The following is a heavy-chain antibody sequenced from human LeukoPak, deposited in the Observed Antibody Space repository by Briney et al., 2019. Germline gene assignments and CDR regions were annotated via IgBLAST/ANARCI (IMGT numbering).Heavy chain of an antibody. V-gene: IGHV3-33*06. Sequence: GGSLRLSCTASGFTFSTYGMHWVRQAPGKGLDWVAVIWYDGSYKYYADSVKGRFTISRENPKNTLYLQMDSLRAEDTAIYYCAKVVQYTASTGTGLDYWGQGTLVTVSS. D-gene: IGHD1-1*01. CDR2: IWYDGSYK. CDR1: GFTFSTYG. J-gene: IGHJ4*02. CDR3: AKVVQYTASTGTGLDY.